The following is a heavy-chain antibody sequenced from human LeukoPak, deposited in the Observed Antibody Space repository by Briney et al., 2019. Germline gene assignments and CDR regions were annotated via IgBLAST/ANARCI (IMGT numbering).Heavy chain of an antibody. D-gene: IGHD1-26*01. CDR3: ARLGSGYYYDYMDV. J-gene: IGHJ6*03. CDR2: INHSGST. Sequence: SETLSLTCAVYGGSFSDYYWSWIRQPPGKGLEWIGEINHSGSTYYNPSLKSRVTISADTSKNQFSLKLNPVTAADTAVYYCARLGSGYYYDYMDVWGKGTTVTVSS. CDR1: GGSFSDYY. V-gene: IGHV4-34*01.